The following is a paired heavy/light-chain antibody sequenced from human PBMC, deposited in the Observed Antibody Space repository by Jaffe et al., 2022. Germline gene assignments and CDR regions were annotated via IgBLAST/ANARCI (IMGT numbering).Light chain of an antibody. Sequence: DIVMTQSPLSLPVTPGEPASISCRSSQSLLQSNGYKYLDWYVQKPGQSPQLLIYLGSNRASGVPDRFSGRGSGTDFTLKISRVEAEDVGVYYCMQTLQTPQTFGPGTKVDIK. CDR2: LGS. V-gene: IGKV2-28*01. CDR3: MQTLQTPQT. J-gene: IGKJ3*01. CDR1: QSLLQSNGYKY.
Heavy chain of an antibody. CDR3: ARSGWSYYTSGLD. D-gene: IGHD3-3*01. J-gene: IGHJ4*02. CDR2: INSEGSST. V-gene: IGHV3-74*01. CDR1: GFTFSNYW. Sequence: EVQLVESGGGLVQDGGSLRLSCAASGFTFSNYWMHWVRQAPGKGLVWVSRINSEGSSTSYADSVKGRFTISRDNAKNTLYLQMSSLRAEDTAVYYCARSGWSYYTSGLDWGQGTLVTVSS.